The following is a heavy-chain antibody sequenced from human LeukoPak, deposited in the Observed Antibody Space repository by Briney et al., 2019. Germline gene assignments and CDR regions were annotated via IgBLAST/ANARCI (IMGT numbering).Heavy chain of an antibody. CDR2: ISHSGST. Sequence: PSETLSLTCNASGYSISSAYYWGWIRKPPGKGLEWIGSISHSGSTYYNPSLKSRVTISVDTSKNQFSLKMGSVTAADTAVYYCARQNWNYRGWFDPWGQGTLVTVSS. D-gene: IGHD1-7*01. CDR3: ARQNWNYRGWFDP. J-gene: IGHJ5*02. CDR1: GYSISSAYY. V-gene: IGHV4-38-2*02.